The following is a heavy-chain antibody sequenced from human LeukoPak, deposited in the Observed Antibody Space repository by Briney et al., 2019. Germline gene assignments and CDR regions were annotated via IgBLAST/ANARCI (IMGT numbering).Heavy chain of an antibody. V-gene: IGHV3-30*02. Sequence: GGSLRLSCAASGFTFSSYGMHWVRQAPGKGLEWVAFIRYDRRNQYYADSVKGRFTISRDNSKNTLYLQMNSLRAEDTAVYYCAKDKRDYYGDYGPGGFDIWGQGTMVTVSS. CDR3: AKDKRDYYGDYGPGGFDI. J-gene: IGHJ3*02. CDR2: IRYDRRNQ. D-gene: IGHD4-17*01. CDR1: GFTFSSYG.